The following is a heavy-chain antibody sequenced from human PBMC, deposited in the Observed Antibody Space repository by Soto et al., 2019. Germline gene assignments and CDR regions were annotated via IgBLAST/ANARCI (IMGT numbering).Heavy chain of an antibody. J-gene: IGHJ4*02. Sequence: EVQLVESGGGLVKPGGSLRLSCEDSGFTFSSYTMNWVRRAPGKGLEWVSSISSRSTNTHYADSVRGRFTISRDNAKRSLYLQMNSLRAEDTAVYYCARGPLYYFYYRGQGTLVTVSS. CDR3: ARGPLYYFYY. V-gene: IGHV3-21*02. CDR2: ISSRSTNT. CDR1: GFTFSSYT.